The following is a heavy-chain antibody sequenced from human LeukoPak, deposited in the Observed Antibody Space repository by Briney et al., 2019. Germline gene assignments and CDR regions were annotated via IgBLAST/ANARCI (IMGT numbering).Heavy chain of an antibody. CDR1: GGSFSGYY. Sequence: SETLSLTCAVYGGSFSGYYWGWIRQPPGKGLEWIGSIYYSGSTYYNPSLKSRVTISVDTSKNQFSLKLNSVTAADTAVYYCARQRSGRAYYYGSGSPTLSDYWGQGTLVTVSS. J-gene: IGHJ4*02. D-gene: IGHD3-10*01. CDR2: IYYSGST. CDR3: ARQRSGRAYYYGSGSPTLSDY. V-gene: IGHV4-39*01.